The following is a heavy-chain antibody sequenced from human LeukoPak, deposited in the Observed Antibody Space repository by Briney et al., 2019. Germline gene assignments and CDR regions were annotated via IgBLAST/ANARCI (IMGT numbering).Heavy chain of an antibody. D-gene: IGHD6-13*01. J-gene: IGHJ2*01. CDR1: GGSISGYY. Sequence: SETLSLTCAVYGGSISGYYWSWIRQPPGKGLEWIGYIYYSGSTYYNPSLKSRVTISVDTSKTQFSLKLSSVTAADTAVYYCARADTAAGTGYFDLWGRGTLVTVSS. V-gene: IGHV4-30-4*08. CDR3: ARADTAAGTGYFDL. CDR2: IYYSGST.